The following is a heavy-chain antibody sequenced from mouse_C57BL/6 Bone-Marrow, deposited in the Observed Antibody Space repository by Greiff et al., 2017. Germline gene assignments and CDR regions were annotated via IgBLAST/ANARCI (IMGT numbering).Heavy chain of an antibody. CDR1: GFTFSSYA. V-gene: IGHV5-4*01. Sequence: DVKLVESGGGLVKPGGSLKLSCAASGFTFSSYAMSWVRQTPEKRLEWVATISDGGSYTYYPDNVKGRFTISRDNAKNNLYLQMSPLKSEDTAMYYCAREWGLTSYAMDYWGQGTSVTVSS. D-gene: IGHD4-1*01. CDR2: ISDGGSYT. J-gene: IGHJ4*01. CDR3: AREWGLTSYAMDY.